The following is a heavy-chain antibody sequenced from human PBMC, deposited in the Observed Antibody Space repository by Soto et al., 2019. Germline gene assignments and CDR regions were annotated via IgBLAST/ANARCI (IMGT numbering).Heavy chain of an antibody. V-gene: IGHV1-8*01. J-gene: IGHJ4*02. CDR2: MNPNTGGS. CDR1: GYTFTSND. D-gene: IGHD6-13*01. Sequence: QVQLVQSGAEVKKPGASVKVSCKASGYTFTSNDINWVRQASGQGLEWMGWMNPNTGGSGYAQDFRGRITMTRDTATSTAYMELTSLRSDDTAVYYCARGGPAAGYDLWGQGTLVTVSS. CDR3: ARGGPAAGYDL.